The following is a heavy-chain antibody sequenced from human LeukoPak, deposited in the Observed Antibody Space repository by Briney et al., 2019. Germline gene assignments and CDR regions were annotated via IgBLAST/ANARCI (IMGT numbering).Heavy chain of an antibody. V-gene: IGHV1-2*06. D-gene: IGHD1-26*01. Sequence: ASVTASRQASGSTFTAYYMHWVRQAPRQLLEWMRRINPNSGGTDYAQKFQGRGAMTRDTSISTAYRELSRLRSDDTAVYYCATLEPYVGKDAFDIWGQGTMVTVSS. CDR2: INPNSGGT. CDR3: ATLEPYVGKDAFDI. J-gene: IGHJ3*02. CDR1: GSTFTAYY.